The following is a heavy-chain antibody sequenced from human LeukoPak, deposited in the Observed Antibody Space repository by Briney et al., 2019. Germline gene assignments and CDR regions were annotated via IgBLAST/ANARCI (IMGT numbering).Heavy chain of an antibody. CDR3: ARSVGAAPFDY. V-gene: IGHV4-59*01. J-gene: IGHJ4*02. CDR2: ISNSGYT. CDR1: GSSISSSY. Sequence: PSETLSLTCTVSGSSISSSYWTWIRQVPGTGLEWIGYISNSGYTSYNPSLKSRATISVDSSKNQFSLKMTSVTAVDTAVYFCARSVGAAPFDYWGQGTLVTVSS. D-gene: IGHD2-15*01.